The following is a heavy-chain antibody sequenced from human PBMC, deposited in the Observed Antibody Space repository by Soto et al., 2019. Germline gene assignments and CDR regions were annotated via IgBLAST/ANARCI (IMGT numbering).Heavy chain of an antibody. CDR2: NIPIFGTA. CDR1: GGTFSSYA. V-gene: IGHV1-69*01. D-gene: IGHD3-3*01. CDR3: ARDSPYYDFLRGYPRMDV. Sequence: QVQLVQSGAEVKKPGSSVKVSCKASGGTFSSYAISWVRQAPGQGLEWMGGNIPIFGTANYAQKYQGSVTITADESTSTAYMELSSLRSEDTAVYYCARDSPYYDFLRGYPRMDVWGQGTTVTVSS. J-gene: IGHJ6*02.